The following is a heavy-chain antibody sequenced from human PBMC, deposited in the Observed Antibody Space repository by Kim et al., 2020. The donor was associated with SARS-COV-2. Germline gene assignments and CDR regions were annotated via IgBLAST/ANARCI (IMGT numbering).Heavy chain of an antibody. J-gene: IGHJ5*02. Sequence: DSVKDRFTNSRDNAQNPLSLEMNSLRAEDTAIYYCARGDTISSRPVRFDPWGQGTLVTVSS. V-gene: IGHV3-7*01. D-gene: IGHD3-3*02. CDR3: ARGDTISSRPVRFDP.